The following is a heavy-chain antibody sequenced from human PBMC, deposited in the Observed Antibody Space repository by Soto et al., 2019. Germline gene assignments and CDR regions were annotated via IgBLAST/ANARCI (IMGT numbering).Heavy chain of an antibody. CDR1: GFRFSGYW. D-gene: IGHD6-13*01. CDR3: ASFDPSWYALQPSNA. CDR2: INQGGSEK. V-gene: IGHV3-7*01. J-gene: IGHJ5*02. Sequence: EGQLVESGGGLVQPGGSLRLSCEASGFRFSGYWMGWARQFPGKRLEWVANINQGGSEKYYVDSVKGRFTISRDNAMNSMYLNMDSLRVEDTAVYYCASFDPSWYALQPSNALGQATLVSVSS.